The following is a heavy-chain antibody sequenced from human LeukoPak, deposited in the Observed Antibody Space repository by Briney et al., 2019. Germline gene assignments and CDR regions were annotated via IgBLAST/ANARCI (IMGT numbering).Heavy chain of an antibody. D-gene: IGHD5-24*01. CDR1: GFTVSSNY. V-gene: IGHV3-66*01. Sequence: PGGSLRLSCAASGFTVSSNYMSWVRQAPGKGLEWVSVIYSGGSTYYADSVKGRFTISRDNSKNTLYLQMNSLRAEDTAVYYCARAEMATIHFDYWGQGTLVTVSS. CDR3: ARAEMATIHFDY. J-gene: IGHJ4*02. CDR2: IYSGGST.